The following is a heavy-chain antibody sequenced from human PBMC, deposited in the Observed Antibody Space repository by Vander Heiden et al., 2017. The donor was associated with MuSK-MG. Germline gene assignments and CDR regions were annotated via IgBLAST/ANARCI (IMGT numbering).Heavy chain of an antibody. Sequence: QVQLQQWGTGLLKPSETPSLTCAVHGGSFSRYYWSWIRQPPGNGLVWIGGINHSESTNYNPSLKSRVTISVDTSKNQVSLKLSSGTAADAAVYYCAREGGDDFWESDALGRWLDPWGQGTLVTVSS. CDR3: AREGGDDFWESDALGRWLDP. J-gene: IGHJ5*02. CDR2: INHSEST. D-gene: IGHD3-3*01. CDR1: GGSFSRYY. V-gene: IGHV4-34*01.